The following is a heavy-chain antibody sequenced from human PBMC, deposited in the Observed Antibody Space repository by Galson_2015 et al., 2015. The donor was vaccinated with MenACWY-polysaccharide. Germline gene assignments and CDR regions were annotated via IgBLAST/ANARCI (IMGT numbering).Heavy chain of an antibody. D-gene: IGHD1-26*01. J-gene: IGHJ4*02. CDR3: ARVRGSYSVDY. CDR2: TSSSGTTI. Sequence: SLRLSCAASGFTFSDYYMSCIRQAPGRGLEWVSHTSSSGTTIYYADSVKGRFTISRDNARNSLSLQMNSLRAEDTAVYYCARVRGSYSVDYWGQGTLVTVSS. V-gene: IGHV3-11*01. CDR1: GFTFSDYY.